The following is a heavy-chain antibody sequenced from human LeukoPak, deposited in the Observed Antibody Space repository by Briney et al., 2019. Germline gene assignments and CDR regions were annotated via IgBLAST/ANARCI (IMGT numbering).Heavy chain of an antibody. Sequence: PGGSLRLSCAASGFAFSVYAMSWLRQPPGKGLEWVSTINANSGTTSYAASVRGRFTISRDNSKNTLYLQVNTLRADDTATYYCAKPISGGLALTADLFYPWGQGTLVVVSS. V-gene: IGHV3-23*01. D-gene: IGHD6-19*01. J-gene: IGHJ5*01. CDR2: INANSGTT. CDR3: AKPISGGLALTADLFYP. CDR1: GFAFSVYA.